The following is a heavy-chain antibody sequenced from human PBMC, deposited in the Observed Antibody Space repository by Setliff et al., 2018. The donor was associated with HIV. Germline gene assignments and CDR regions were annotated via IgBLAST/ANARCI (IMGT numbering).Heavy chain of an antibody. V-gene: IGHV1-69*13. CDR3: AIDVIGGWLRPMSDF. Sequence: SVKVSCKASGGSLSTFPISWVRQAPGQGLEWMGGIMPMFGKAHYAQNYLGRLTVSADESTNTAYMELSGLRSEDTAVYYCAIDVIGGWLRPMSDFWGPGTLVTVSS. CDR2: IMPMFGKA. J-gene: IGHJ4*02. D-gene: IGHD5-12*01. CDR1: GGSLSTFP.